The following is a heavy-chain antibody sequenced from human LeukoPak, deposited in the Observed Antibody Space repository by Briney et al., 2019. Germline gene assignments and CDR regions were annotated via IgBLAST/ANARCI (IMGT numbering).Heavy chain of an antibody. CDR2: IYYSGST. V-gene: IGHV4-59*08. Sequence: SETLSLTCTVSGGTISSYYWSWIRQPPGKGLEWIGYIYYSGSTNYNPSLKSRVTISVDTSKNQFSLKLSSVTAADTAVYYCARHRHPEYYDILTGYSSAYYYGMDVWGQGTTVTVSS. J-gene: IGHJ6*02. CDR1: GGTISSYY. D-gene: IGHD3-9*01. CDR3: ARHRHPEYYDILTGYSSAYYYGMDV.